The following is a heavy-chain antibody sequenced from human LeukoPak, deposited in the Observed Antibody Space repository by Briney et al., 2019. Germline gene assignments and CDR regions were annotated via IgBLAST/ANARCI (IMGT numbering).Heavy chain of an antibody. Sequence: PGGSLRLSCAASGFTVSSNYMSWVRQAPGKGLEWVSTISVNSNIYYADSVKGRFTISRDNAKNSLYLQINSLRAEDTAVYFCARDSSGWSRDYWGQGTLVTVSS. CDR2: ISVNSNI. J-gene: IGHJ4*02. V-gene: IGHV3-69-1*01. D-gene: IGHD6-19*01. CDR1: GFTVSSNY. CDR3: ARDSSGWSRDY.